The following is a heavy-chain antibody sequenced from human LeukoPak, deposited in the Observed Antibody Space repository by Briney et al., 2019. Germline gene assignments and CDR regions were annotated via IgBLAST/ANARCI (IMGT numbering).Heavy chain of an antibody. CDR3: ARVPYSCSWYSFDY. V-gene: IGHV2-70*01. Sequence: SGPALVKPTQTLTVTCTFSGFSLSTSGMCVSWIRQPPGKALEWLALIDWDDDKYYSTSLKTRLTISKDTSKNQVVLTMTNMDPVDTATYYCARVPYSCSWYSFDYWGQGNLVTVSS. CDR1: GFSLSTSGMC. J-gene: IGHJ4*02. CDR2: IDWDDDK. D-gene: IGHD6-13*01.